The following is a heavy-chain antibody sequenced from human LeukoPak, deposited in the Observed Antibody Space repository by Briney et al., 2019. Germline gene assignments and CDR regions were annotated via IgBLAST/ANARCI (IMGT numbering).Heavy chain of an antibody. CDR1: GGSISSVSYY. CDR3: ARDLVVAVAGNFDY. J-gene: IGHJ4*02. D-gene: IGHD6-19*01. V-gene: IGHV4-39*07. CDR2: IYYSGNT. Sequence: SETLSLTCTVSGGSISSVSYYWGWIRQPPGKGLEWIGSIYYSGNTYYNPSLKSRVTISVDTSKNQFSLKLDSVTAADTAVYYCARDLVVAVAGNFDYWGQGTLVTVSS.